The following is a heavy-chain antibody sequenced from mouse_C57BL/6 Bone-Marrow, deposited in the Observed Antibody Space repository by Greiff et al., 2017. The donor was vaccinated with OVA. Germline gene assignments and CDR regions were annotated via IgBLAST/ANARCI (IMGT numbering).Heavy chain of an antibody. CDR1: GFTFSDYG. CDR3: ARSDYNGSSPYWCFDV. J-gene: IGHJ1*03. Sequence: EVKLVESGGGLVKPGGSLKLSCAASGFTFSDYGMHWVRQAPEKGLEWVAYIRSGSSTIYYADTVKGRFTISRDNAQNTLFLQMTSLRSEDTAMYYCARSDYNGSSPYWCFDVWGTGTTVTVSS. V-gene: IGHV5-17*01. D-gene: IGHD1-1*01. CDR2: IRSGSSTI.